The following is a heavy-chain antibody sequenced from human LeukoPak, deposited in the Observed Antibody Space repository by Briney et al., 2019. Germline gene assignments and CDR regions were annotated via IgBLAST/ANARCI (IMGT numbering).Heavy chain of an antibody. D-gene: IGHD6-13*01. CDR2: ISDDGSNK. J-gene: IGHJ4*02. CDR1: GFTFRSYG. CDR3: ARDSWSLDY. Sequence: GGSLRLSCAASGFTFRSYGMQWVRQAPGKGLEWAAFISDDGSNKYYGDSVKGRFTISRDNSKNTLYLQMNRLRAEDTAVYYCARDSWSLDYWGQGTLVTVSS. V-gene: IGHV3-30*03.